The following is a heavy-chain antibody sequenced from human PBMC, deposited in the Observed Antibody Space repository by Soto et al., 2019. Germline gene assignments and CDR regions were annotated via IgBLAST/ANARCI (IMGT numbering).Heavy chain of an antibody. CDR3: ARDPHGDYRDPHYYYWHSYGMDV. V-gene: IGHV1-2*04. CDR2: INPNSGGT. D-gene: IGHD4-17*01. Sequence: GPSVKVSCKASGYTFTGYYMHWVRQAPGQGLEWMGWINPNSGGTNYAQKFQGWVTMTRDTSISTAYMELSRLRSDDTAVYYCARDPHGDYRDPHYYYWHSYGMDVWGQGTTVTVSS. CDR1: GYTFTGYY. J-gene: IGHJ6*02.